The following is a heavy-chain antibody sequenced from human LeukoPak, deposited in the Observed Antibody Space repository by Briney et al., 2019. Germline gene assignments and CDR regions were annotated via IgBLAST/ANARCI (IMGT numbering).Heavy chain of an antibody. D-gene: IGHD1-26*01. Sequence: GGSLRLSCAASGFTFSSYGMHWVRQAPGKGLEWVSVIWYDGSNKYYADSVKGRFTISRDNSKNTLYLQMNSLRAEDTAVYYCARDGGYSGNYQALEDAFDIWGQGTMVTVSS. J-gene: IGHJ3*02. CDR2: IWYDGSNK. V-gene: IGHV3-33*01. CDR1: GFTFSSYG. CDR3: ARDGGYSGNYQALEDAFDI.